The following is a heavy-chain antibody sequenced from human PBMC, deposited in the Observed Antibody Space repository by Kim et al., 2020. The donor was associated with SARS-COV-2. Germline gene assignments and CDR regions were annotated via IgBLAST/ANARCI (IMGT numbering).Heavy chain of an antibody. D-gene: IGHD2-2*01. CDR3: AKILRYCSSTSCQYFDY. Sequence: VKGRFNISRDNSKNTLYLQMNSLRAEDTAVYYCAKILRYCSSTSCQYFDYWGQGTLVTVSS. J-gene: IGHJ4*02. V-gene: IGHV3-23*01.